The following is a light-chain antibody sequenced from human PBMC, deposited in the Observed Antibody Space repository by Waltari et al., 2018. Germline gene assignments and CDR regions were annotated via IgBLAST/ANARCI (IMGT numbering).Light chain of an antibody. CDR2: KAS. CDR1: QTIGNY. Sequence: DIQMTQSPYTLSASVGDRVTITYRASQTIGNYLAWYQQKPGRAPTLLMYKASSLECGVPSRFTGSWSGTEFTLTISSLQPDDFATYYCQQFESYPWTFGQGTTVEIK. J-gene: IGKJ1*01. V-gene: IGKV1-5*03. CDR3: QQFESYPWT.